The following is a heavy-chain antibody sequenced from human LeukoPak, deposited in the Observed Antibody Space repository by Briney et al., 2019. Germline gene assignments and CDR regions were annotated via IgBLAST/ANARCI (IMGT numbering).Heavy chain of an antibody. CDR2: IWYDGSNK. Sequence: PGGSLRLSCAASGITFRSYGMHWVRQAPGEGLEWVAFIWYDGSNKYYADSVKGRFTISRDNSRNTLFLQMNSLRAEDTAVYYCATDRATQYFDYWGQGTLVSVSS. CDR3: ATDRATQYFDY. J-gene: IGHJ4*02. V-gene: IGHV3-30*02. D-gene: IGHD2-15*01. CDR1: GITFRSYG.